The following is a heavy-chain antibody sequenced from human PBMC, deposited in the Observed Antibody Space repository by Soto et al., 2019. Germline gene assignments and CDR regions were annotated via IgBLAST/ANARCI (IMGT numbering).Heavy chain of an antibody. CDR2: IIPVLGVT. CDR1: GSTFSSYT. V-gene: IGHV1-69*02. J-gene: IGHJ6*02. D-gene: IGHD2-21*02. Sequence: QVQLVQSGAEVKKPGSSVRVFCQASGSTFSSYTVSWVRQAPGQGLEWMGRIIPVLGVTNYAPKFKGRVTITADKSKTTAYMELSSLSSGDTAVYYCARRRYCGADCYSKYYYGMDVWGQGTSVTVSS. CDR3: ARRRYCGADCYSKYYYGMDV.